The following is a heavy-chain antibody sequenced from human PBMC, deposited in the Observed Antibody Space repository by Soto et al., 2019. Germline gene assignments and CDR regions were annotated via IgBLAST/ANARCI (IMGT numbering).Heavy chain of an antibody. V-gene: IGHV3-30*18. CDR3: AKDRRDGEYNSVYDF. CDR1: GFTHSDYG. Sequence: QVQLVESGGGVIQPGRSLRLSCAASGFTHSDYGMHWVRQAPGKGLEWVAMISHDGTTKYWADSEKGRFTISRDNSKNALYLQMNSLRAEDTAVYYCAKDRRDGEYNSVYDFCGQGALVTVSS. J-gene: IGHJ4*02. CDR2: ISHDGTTK. D-gene: IGHD1-1*01.